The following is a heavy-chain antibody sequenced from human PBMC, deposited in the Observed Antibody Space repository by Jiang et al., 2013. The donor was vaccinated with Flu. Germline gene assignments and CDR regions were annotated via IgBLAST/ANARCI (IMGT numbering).Heavy chain of an antibody. CDR1: GDSVSSNRTG. V-gene: IGHV6-1*01. D-gene: IGHD3-10*01. J-gene: IGHJ6*04. CDR2: TYYRSKWYN. CDR3: ARGGGSLDV. Sequence: QTLSLTCAISGDSVSSNRTGWNWIRQSPSRGLECLGRTYYRSKWYNDYSVSVKGRITISPDTSKNQFSLQLNSVTPEDTGVYYCARGGGSLDVWGKGTTVIVSS.